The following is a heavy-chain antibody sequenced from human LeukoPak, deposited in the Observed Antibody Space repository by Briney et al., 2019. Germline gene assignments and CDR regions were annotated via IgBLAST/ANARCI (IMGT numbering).Heavy chain of an antibody. CDR1: GGSFSIYQ. CDR3: ARRVRAGDYRLDY. CDR2: INPSGST. J-gene: IGHJ4*02. Sequence: SETLPLTCAVYGGSFSIYQYNWIRQTPGKGLEWIGEINPSGSTNYNPTLKSRVTMSLDTSKSQISLKLSSMTAADTAVYYCARRVRAGDYRLDYWGQGTLVTVSS. V-gene: IGHV4-34*01. D-gene: IGHD4-17*01.